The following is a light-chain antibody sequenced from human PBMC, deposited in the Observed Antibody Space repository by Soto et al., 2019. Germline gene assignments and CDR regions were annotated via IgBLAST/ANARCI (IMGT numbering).Light chain of an antibody. J-gene: IGKJ4*01. CDR2: GAS. V-gene: IGKV3-20*01. CDR3: QQYGSSPLT. CDR1: QSVNNNY. Sequence: EIVLTQSPGTLSLSPGERATLSCRASQSVNNNYLAWYQQKPGQAPRLLIYGASRRATGIPDRFSGSGSGTDFTLTISRLEPEDFAVYSFQQYGSSPLTFGGGTKGEIK.